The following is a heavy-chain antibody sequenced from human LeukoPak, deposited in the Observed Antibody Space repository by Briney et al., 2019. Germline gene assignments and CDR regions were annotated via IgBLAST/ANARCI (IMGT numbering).Heavy chain of an antibody. J-gene: IGHJ6*02. V-gene: IGHV4-61*01. CDR2: IYDSGST. CDR1: GGSVSSDSYY. Sequence: SETLSLTCTVSGGSVSSDSYYWSWIPHPPEKGLEGSGNIYDSGSTDYNPSPKSRVTISVDTSKNQFSLRLSSVTAADTAVYYCARDFSLVRGTHYYVMDVWGQGTTVTVSS. D-gene: IGHD3-10*01. CDR3: ARDFSLVRGTHYYVMDV.